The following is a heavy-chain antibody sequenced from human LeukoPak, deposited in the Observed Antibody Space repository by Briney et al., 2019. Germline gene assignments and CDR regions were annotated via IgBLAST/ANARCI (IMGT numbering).Heavy chain of an antibody. CDR1: GYTFTSYD. CDR2: MNPNSGNT. CDR3: ARGLIAATGNWFDP. V-gene: IGHV1-8*01. Sequence: ASVKVSCKASGYTFTSYDINWVRQATGQGLEWMGWMNPNSGNTGYAQKFQGRVTMTRNTSISTAYMELSSLRSEDTAVYYCARGLIAATGNWFDPWGQGTLVTVSS. D-gene: IGHD6-13*01. J-gene: IGHJ5*02.